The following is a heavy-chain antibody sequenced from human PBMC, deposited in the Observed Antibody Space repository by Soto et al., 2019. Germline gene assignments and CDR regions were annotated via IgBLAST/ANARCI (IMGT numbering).Heavy chain of an antibody. D-gene: IGHD3-22*01. CDR3: ARRGGAHYDSSGYHYALDY. Sequence: PGESLKISCKGSGYSFRNNWITWVRQMPGKGLEWMGRIDLTDSYTSYSPSFQGHVSFSADTSINTAYLQWSSLRASDTATYYCARRGGAHYDSSGYHYALDYWGQGTPVTVSS. V-gene: IGHV5-10-1*01. J-gene: IGHJ4*02. CDR1: GYSFRNNW. CDR2: IDLTDSYT.